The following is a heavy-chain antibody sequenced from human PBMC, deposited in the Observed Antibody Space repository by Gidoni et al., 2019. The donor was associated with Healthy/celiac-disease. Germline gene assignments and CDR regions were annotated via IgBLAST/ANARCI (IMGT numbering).Heavy chain of an antibody. CDR3: ASGAVAGTVGVTYFDY. CDR1: GASVMADY. D-gene: IGHD6-19*01. Sequence: QGQRVDAGGGSVKLVGSLRLACAASGASVMADYMSWIRPAPGKGLDWFSYISSSSSCTNDPDSVNGRFTISSDNAKNSLYLPMTGLRAEVTSVYYCASGAVAGTVGVTYFDYWGQGTLVTVSS. J-gene: IGHJ4*02. V-gene: IGHV3-11*06. CDR2: ISSSSSCT.